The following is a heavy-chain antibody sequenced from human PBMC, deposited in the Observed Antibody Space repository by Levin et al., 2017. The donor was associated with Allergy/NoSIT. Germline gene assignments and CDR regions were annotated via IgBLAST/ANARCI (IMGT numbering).Heavy chain of an antibody. J-gene: IGHJ4*02. CDR2: IWYDGSNK. V-gene: IGHV3-33*01. CDR3: ARDRGSGWVNFYDY. Sequence: GESLKISCAASGFTFSSYGMHWVRQAPGKGLEWVAVIWYDGSNKYYADSVKGRFTISRDNSKNTLYLQMNSLRAEDTAVYYCARDRGSGWVNFYDYWGQGTLVTVSS. D-gene: IGHD6-19*01. CDR1: GFTFSSYG.